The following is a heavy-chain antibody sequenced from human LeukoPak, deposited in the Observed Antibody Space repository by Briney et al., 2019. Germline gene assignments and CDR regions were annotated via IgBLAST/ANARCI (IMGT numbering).Heavy chain of an antibody. Sequence: ASVKVSCKASGGTFSSYAISWVRQAPGRGLEWMGGIIPIFGTANYAQKFQGRVTITADESTSTAYMELSSLRSEDTAVYYCARGLGIPYYFDYWGQGTLVTVSS. CDR2: IIPIFGTA. CDR1: GGTFSSYA. CDR3: ARGLGIPYYFDY. V-gene: IGHV1-69*13. J-gene: IGHJ4*02. D-gene: IGHD7-27*01.